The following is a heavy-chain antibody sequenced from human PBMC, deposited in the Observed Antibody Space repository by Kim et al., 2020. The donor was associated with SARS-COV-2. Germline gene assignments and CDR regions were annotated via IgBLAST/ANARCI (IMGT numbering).Heavy chain of an antibody. CDR1: GYTLTELS. V-gene: IGHV1-24*01. CDR2: FDPEDGET. D-gene: IGHD3-3*01. Sequence: ASVKVSCKVSGYTLTELSMHWVRQAPGKGLEWMGGFDPEDGETIYAQKFQGRVTMTEDTSTDTAYMELSSLRSEDTAVYYCATEPRDLWSGYARNNWFDPWGQGTLVTVSS. J-gene: IGHJ5*02. CDR3: ATEPRDLWSGYARNNWFDP.